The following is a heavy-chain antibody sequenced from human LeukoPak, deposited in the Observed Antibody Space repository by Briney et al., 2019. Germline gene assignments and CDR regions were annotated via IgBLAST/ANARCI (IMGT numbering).Heavy chain of an antibody. V-gene: IGHV4-30-2*01. CDR3: ARAEYSSSWYVPGDYYYYYYMDV. CDR1: GGSISSGGYS. Sequence: SETLSLTCAVSGGSISSGGYSWSWIRQPPGKGLEWIGYIYHSGSTYYNPSLKSRVTISVDRSKNQFSLKLSSVTAADTAVYYCARAEYSSSWYVPGDYYYYYYMDVWGKGTTVTVSS. CDR2: IYHSGST. J-gene: IGHJ6*03. D-gene: IGHD6-13*01.